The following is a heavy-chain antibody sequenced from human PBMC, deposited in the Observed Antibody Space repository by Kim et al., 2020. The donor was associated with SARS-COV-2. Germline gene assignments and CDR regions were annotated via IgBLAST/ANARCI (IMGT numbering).Heavy chain of an antibody. CDR3: AREGDYYGSGSYLN. CDR1: GGSISSSNW. D-gene: IGHD3-10*01. V-gene: IGHV4-4*02. CDR2: IYHSGST. J-gene: IGHJ4*02. Sequence: SETLSLTCAVSGGSISSSNWWSWVRQPPGKGLEWIGEIYHSGSTNYNPSLKSRVTISVDKSKNQFSLKLSSVTAADTAVYYCAREGDYYGSGSYLNWGQGTLVTVSS.